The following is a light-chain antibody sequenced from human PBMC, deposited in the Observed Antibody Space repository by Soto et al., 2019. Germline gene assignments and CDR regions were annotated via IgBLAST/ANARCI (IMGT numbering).Light chain of an antibody. Sequence: DIQMTQSPSSLSASIGDRVTVTCRASQGISNYLAWYQQKPGKVPKLLIYAASTLQSGVPSRFSGSGSGTDFTLTIDSLQPEDVATYYCQRYNSAPRTFGQGTKVEIK. CDR1: QGISNY. J-gene: IGKJ1*01. CDR2: AAS. CDR3: QRYNSAPRT. V-gene: IGKV1-27*01.